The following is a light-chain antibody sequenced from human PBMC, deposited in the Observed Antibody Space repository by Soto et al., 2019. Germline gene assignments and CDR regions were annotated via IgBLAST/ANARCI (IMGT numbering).Light chain of an antibody. CDR2: EVT. J-gene: IGLJ1*01. CDR1: SSDVGIYNY. CDR3: SSYTNINTRACV. V-gene: IGLV2-14*01. Sequence: QSALTQPRSVSGSPGQSVTISCTGTSSDVGIYNYVSWYQHHPGKAPKLIIYEVTDRPSGVSNRFSGSKSGNTASLTISGLQAEDEAEYYCSSYTNINTRACVFGTGTKLTVL.